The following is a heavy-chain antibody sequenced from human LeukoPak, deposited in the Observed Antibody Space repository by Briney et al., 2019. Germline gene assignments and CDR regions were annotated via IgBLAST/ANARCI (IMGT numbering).Heavy chain of an antibody. V-gene: IGHV3-23*01. D-gene: IGHD3-10*01. CDR3: AKKGPGTHYLFYFEY. Sequence: PGGSLRLSCAASGFTFSSYALSWVRQAPGKGLEWVSGISGSGGSIYYADSVKGRFTISRDNSRNTLYLQMNSLRAEDTAVYYCAKKGPGTHYLFYFEYWGEGTLVTVSS. CDR2: ISGSGGSI. J-gene: IGHJ4*02. CDR1: GFTFSSYA.